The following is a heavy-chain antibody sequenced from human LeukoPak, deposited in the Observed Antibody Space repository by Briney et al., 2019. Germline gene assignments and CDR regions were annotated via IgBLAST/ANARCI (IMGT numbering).Heavy chain of an antibody. CDR3: ARNYYGSGSSPDYYYYMDV. D-gene: IGHD3-10*01. CDR2: IYYSGST. V-gene: IGHV4-59*01. J-gene: IGHJ6*03. CDR1: GGSISSYY. Sequence: PSETLSLTCTVSGGSISSYYWSWIRQPPGKGLEWIGYIYYSGSTNYNPSLKSRVTISVDTSKNQFSLKLSSVTAADTAVYYCARNYYGSGSSPDYYYYMDVWGKGTTVTISS.